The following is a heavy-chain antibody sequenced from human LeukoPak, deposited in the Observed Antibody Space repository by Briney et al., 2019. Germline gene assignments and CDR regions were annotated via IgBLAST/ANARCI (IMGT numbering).Heavy chain of an antibody. J-gene: IGHJ4*02. Sequence: GASVKVSCKASGGTFSRYTISWVRQAPGQGLEWMGRIIPILGIANYAQKFQGRVTITADKSTSTAYMELSSLRSEDTAVYYCARTPSGIEVAEDYWGQGTLGTVSS. CDR1: GGTFSRYT. CDR2: IIPILGIA. CDR3: ARTPSGIEVAEDY. V-gene: IGHV1-69*02. D-gene: IGHD6-19*01.